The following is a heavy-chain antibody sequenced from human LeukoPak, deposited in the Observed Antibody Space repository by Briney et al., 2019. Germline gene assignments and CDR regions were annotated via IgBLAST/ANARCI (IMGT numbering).Heavy chain of an antibody. D-gene: IGHD6-19*01. J-gene: IGHJ5*02. Sequence: GSLRLSCAASGFTFSSYSMNWVRQAPGKGLECVSSISSSSSYIYYADSVKGRFTISRDNAKNSLSLQMNSLRAEDTAVYYCARIMYDSGWYSLWWFDPWGQGTLVTVSS. CDR3: ARIMYDSGWYSLWWFDP. CDR2: ISSSSSYI. V-gene: IGHV3-21*01. CDR1: GFTFSSYS.